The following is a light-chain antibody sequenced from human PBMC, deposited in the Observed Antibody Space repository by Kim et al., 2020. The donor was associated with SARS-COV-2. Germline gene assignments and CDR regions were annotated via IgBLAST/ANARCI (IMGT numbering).Light chain of an antibody. CDR3: QQYGTSPQT. CDR1: QSVRDSF. J-gene: IGKJ1*01. Sequence: PGERATLSCRASQSVRDSFLAWYQQKPGQAPRLLISGAFSRATGIPDRFRGSGSGTDFTLTISSLEPADFAVYYCQQYGTSPQTFGQGTKV. CDR2: GAF. V-gene: IGKV3-20*01.